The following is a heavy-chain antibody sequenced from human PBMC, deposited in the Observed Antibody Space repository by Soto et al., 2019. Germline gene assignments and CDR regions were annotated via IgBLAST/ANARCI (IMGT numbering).Heavy chain of an antibody. Sequence: PGGSLRLSCAASGFTFSSYAMHWVRQAPGKGLEWVAVISYDGSNKYYADSVKGRFTISRDNSKNTLYLQMNSLRAEDMAVYYCARVPSSSGRAHFDYWGQGTLVTVSS. CDR3: ARVPSSSGRAHFDY. D-gene: IGHD2-15*01. CDR2: ISYDGSNK. V-gene: IGHV3-30-3*01. CDR1: GFTFSSYA. J-gene: IGHJ4*02.